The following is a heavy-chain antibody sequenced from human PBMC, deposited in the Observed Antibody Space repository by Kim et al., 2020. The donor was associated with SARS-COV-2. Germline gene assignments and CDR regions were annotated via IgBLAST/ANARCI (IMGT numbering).Heavy chain of an antibody. CDR2: ISYDGSNK. CDR3: ARGTEIAAAGRNWFDP. V-gene: IGHV3-30*04. D-gene: IGHD6-13*01. Sequence: GGSLRLSCAASGFTFSSYAMHWVRQAPGKGLEWVAVISYDGSNKYYADSVKGRFTISRDNSKNTLYLRMNSLRAEDTAVYYCARGTEIAAAGRNWFDPWGQGTLVTVSS. J-gene: IGHJ5*02. CDR1: GFTFSSYA.